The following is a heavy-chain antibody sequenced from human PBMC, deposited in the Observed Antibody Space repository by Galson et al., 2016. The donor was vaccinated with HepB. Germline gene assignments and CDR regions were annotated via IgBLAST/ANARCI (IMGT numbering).Heavy chain of an antibody. CDR2: MSSDGSHK. CDR1: GFAFSNYA. V-gene: IGHV3-30*18. J-gene: IGHJ4*02. CDR3: ANMKRTSPYCSGTNCFSRLWGPPFDY. Sequence: SLRLSCAASGFAFSNYAMYWVRQAPGKGLEWVTVMSSDGSHKFYAASVNGRFTISRDNSRSTLYLQMNSLRTEDTAVYYCANMKRTSPYCSGTNCFSRLWGPPFDYWGQGTLVTISS. D-gene: IGHD2-2*01.